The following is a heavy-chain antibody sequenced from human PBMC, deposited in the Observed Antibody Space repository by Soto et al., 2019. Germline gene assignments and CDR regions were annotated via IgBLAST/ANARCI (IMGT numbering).Heavy chain of an antibody. V-gene: IGHV1-18*01. CDR2: ISAYNGNT. CDR1: GYTFTSYG. D-gene: IGHD2-15*01. CDR3: ARDIVVVVAATTGDAFDI. Sequence: ASVKVSCKASGYTFTSYGISWVRQAPGQGLEWMGWISAYNGNTNYAQKLQGRVTTTTDTSTSTAYMELRSLRSDDTAVYYCARDIVVVVAATTGDAFDIWGQGTMVTVSS. J-gene: IGHJ3*02.